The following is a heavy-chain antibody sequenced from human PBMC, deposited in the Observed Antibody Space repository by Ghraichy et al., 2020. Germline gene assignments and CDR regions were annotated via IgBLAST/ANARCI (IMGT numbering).Heavy chain of an antibody. J-gene: IGHJ6*02. Sequence: GGSLRLSCAASGFTFSSYWMSWVRQAPGKGLEWVANIKQDGSEKYYVDSVKGRFTISRDNAKNSLYLQMNSLRAEDTAVYYCARGYCSSTSCYDYYGMAVGGQGATVTVSS. CDR3: ARGYCSSTSCYDYYGMAV. D-gene: IGHD2-2*01. CDR1: GFTFSSYW. V-gene: IGHV3-7*03. CDR2: IKQDGSEK.